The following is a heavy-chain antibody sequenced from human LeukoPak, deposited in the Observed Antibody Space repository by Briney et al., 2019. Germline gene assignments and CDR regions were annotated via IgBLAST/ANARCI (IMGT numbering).Heavy chain of an antibody. Sequence: GESLKISCKGSEYSFTSYWIGWVRQMPGKGLEWMGIIYPGDSDTRYSPSFQGQVTISADKSISTAYLQWSSLKASDTAMYYCARLRNMVRGVITSLDYWGQGTLVTVSS. V-gene: IGHV5-51*01. CDR2: IYPGDSDT. D-gene: IGHD3-10*01. CDR1: EYSFTSYW. J-gene: IGHJ4*02. CDR3: ARLRNMVRGVITSLDY.